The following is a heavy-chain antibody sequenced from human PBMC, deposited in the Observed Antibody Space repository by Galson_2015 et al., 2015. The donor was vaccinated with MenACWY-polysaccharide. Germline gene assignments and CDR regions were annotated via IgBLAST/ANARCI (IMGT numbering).Heavy chain of an antibody. Sequence: SETLSLTCTVSGGSVSSATYYWSWLRQPPGKGLEWIGYMSYSGRANYNPSLKSRVTISIDTSKNQFFLRLSSVTAADTAVYYCAREPTYSGSFGWFDPWGQGTLVTVSS. V-gene: IGHV4-61*01. D-gene: IGHD1-26*01. CDR3: AREPTYSGSFGWFDP. J-gene: IGHJ5*02. CDR2: MSYSGRA. CDR1: GGSVSSATYY.